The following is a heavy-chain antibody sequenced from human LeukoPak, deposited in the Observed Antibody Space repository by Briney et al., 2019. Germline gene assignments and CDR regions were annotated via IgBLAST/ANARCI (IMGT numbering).Heavy chain of an antibody. CDR3: ARDLEHCRNIICSNSAY. V-gene: IGHV1-18*04. D-gene: IGHD2-2*01. CDR1: GYNFDRYG. Sequence: ASVKVSCKGSGYNFDRYGVNWVRQAPGQGLEWVGWISTYNGNTFYAQKFEGRVSMTTDTSTNTVYMDLRSLISDDTAVYYCARDLEHCRNIICSNSAYWGQGTLVTVSS. J-gene: IGHJ4*02. CDR2: ISTYNGNT.